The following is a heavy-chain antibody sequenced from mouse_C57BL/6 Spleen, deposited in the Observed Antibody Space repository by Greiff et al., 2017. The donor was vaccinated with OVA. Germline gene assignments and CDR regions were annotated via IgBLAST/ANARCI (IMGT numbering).Heavy chain of an antibody. CDR3: ARSSITTVVARYFDV. V-gene: IGHV1-69*01. CDR2: IDPSDSYT. J-gene: IGHJ1*03. Sequence: QVQLQQPGAELVMPGASVKLSCKASGYTFTSYWMHWVKQRPGQGLEWIGEIDPSDSYTNYNQKFKGKSTLTVDKSSSTAYMQLSSLTSEDSAVYYCARSSITTVVARYFDVWGKGTTVTVSS. CDR1: GYTFTSYW. D-gene: IGHD1-1*01.